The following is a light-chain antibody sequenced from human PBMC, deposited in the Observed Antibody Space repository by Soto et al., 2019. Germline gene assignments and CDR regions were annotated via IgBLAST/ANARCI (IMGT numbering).Light chain of an antibody. V-gene: IGKV1-5*03. Sequence: DIQLTQSPSTLSASVGDRVTITCRASQSISTWLAWYQQKPGKAPKLLIYKASSLESGVPSRFSGSGSGTEFTLTISSLQPDDFATFHCQQYNSSPWTFGQGTKLEFK. J-gene: IGKJ2*02. CDR3: QQYNSSPWT. CDR1: QSISTW. CDR2: KAS.